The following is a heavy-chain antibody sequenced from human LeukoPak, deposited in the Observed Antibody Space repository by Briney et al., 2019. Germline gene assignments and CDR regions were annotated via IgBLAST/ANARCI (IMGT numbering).Heavy chain of an antibody. J-gene: IGHJ5*02. CDR2: IIPIFGTA. Sequence: ASVTVSCTASGGTFSSYAISWVRQAPGQGPEWMGGIIPIFGTANYAQKFQGRVTITADESTSTAYMELSSLRSEDTAVYYCATSHTIFGVVIIGFDPWGQGTLVTVSS. CDR1: GGTFSSYA. D-gene: IGHD3-3*01. V-gene: IGHV1-69*13. CDR3: ATSHTIFGVVIIGFDP.